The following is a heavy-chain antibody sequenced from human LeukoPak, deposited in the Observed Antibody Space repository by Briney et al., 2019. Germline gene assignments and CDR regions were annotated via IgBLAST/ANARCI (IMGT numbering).Heavy chain of an antibody. CDR1: GGSISSYY. J-gene: IGHJ4*02. CDR3: ARGVVGGAVDY. D-gene: IGHD3-3*01. Sequence: SETLSLTCTVSGGSISSYYWSWIRQPPGKGLEWIGYIYYSGSTNYNPSLKSRVTISVDTSKNQFSLKLSSVTAADTAVYYCARGVVGGAVDYWGQGALVTVSS. CDR2: IYYSGST. V-gene: IGHV4-59*08.